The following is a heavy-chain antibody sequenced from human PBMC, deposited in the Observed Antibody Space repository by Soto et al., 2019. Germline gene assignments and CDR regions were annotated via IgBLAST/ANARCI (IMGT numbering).Heavy chain of an antibody. CDR2: INWNGGST. CDR3: ARDATPYYYDSSGYFPNWFDP. J-gene: IGHJ5*02. Sequence: GGSLRLSCAASGFTFSSYWMSWVRQAPGKGLEWVSGINWNGGSTGYADSVKGRFTISRDNAKNSLYLQMNSLRAEDTALYYCARDATPYYYDSSGYFPNWFDPWGQGTLVTVSS. V-gene: IGHV3-20*04. CDR1: GFTFSSYW. D-gene: IGHD3-22*01.